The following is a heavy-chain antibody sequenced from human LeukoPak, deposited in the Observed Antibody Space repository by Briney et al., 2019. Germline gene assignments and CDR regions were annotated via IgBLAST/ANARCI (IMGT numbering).Heavy chain of an antibody. V-gene: IGHV4-59*01. CDR1: GGPISSYY. J-gene: IGHJ4*02. Sequence: SETLSLTCTVSGGPISSYYWSWIRQPPGKGLEWIGYIYYSGSTNYNPSLKSRVTISVDTSKNQFSLKLSSVTAADTAVYYCARWGGNDYYGSGSYPSARYYFDYWGQGTLVTVSS. CDR2: IYYSGST. CDR3: ARWGGNDYYGSGSYPSARYYFDY. D-gene: IGHD3-10*01.